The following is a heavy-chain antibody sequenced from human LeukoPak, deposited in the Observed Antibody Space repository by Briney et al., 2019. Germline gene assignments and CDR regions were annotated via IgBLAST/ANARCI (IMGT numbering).Heavy chain of an antibody. CDR1: GFTFSDYY. Sequence: GGSLRLSCAASGFTFSDYYMSWIRQAPGKGLEWVSYISSSRSTIYYADSVKGRFTISRDNAKNSLYLQMNSLRAEDTAVYYCARDFSYGPPPSDYWGQGTLVTVSS. D-gene: IGHD5-18*01. CDR3: ARDFSYGPPPSDY. CDR2: ISSSRSTI. V-gene: IGHV3-11*01. J-gene: IGHJ4*02.